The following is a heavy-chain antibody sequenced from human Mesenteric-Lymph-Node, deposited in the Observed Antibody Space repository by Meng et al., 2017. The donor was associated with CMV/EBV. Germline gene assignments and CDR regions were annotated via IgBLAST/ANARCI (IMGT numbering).Heavy chain of an antibody. CDR2: INLNSGAT. CDR3: VFNYYDSNGYYYIDY. V-gene: IGHV1-2*02. J-gene: IGHJ4*02. D-gene: IGHD3-22*01. CDR1: GYTFTDYF. Sequence: ASVKVSCKASGYTFTDYFIHWMRQAPGQAPEWMGWINLNSGATLYAQNFQGRVTMTWDTSITTTYMEVSWLRSGDTAIYYCVFNYYDSNGYYYIDYWGQGSLVTVSS.